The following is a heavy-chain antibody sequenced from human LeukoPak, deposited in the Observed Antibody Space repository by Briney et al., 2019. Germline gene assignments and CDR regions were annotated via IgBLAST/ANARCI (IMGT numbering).Heavy chain of an antibody. D-gene: IGHD4-23*01. CDR1: GYSIGSGHY. J-gene: IGHJ5*01. Sequence: PSETLSLTCTVSGYSIGSGHYWAWIRQPPGKGLEWIGCVYHSGTYYKSSLTSRVTISMDTSKNQFSLKLTSVTAADSAFYYCARSTGGGGHDSWGRGTLVTASS. V-gene: IGHV4-38-2*02. CDR2: VYHSGT. CDR3: ARSTGGGGHDS.